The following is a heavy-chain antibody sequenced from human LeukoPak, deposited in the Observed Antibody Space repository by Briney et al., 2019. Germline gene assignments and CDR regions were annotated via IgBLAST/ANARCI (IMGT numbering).Heavy chain of an antibody. J-gene: IGHJ4*02. CDR1: GGTFSSYA. D-gene: IGHD3-22*01. V-gene: IGHV1-69*05. CDR2: IIPIFGTA. CDR3: ARDRYSSGYYEDY. Sequence: GASVKVSCKASGGTFSSYAISWVRQAPGPGLEWMGGIIPIFGTANYAQKFQGRVTITTGESTSTAYMELSSLRSEDTAVYYCARDRYSSGYYEDYWGQGTLVTVSS.